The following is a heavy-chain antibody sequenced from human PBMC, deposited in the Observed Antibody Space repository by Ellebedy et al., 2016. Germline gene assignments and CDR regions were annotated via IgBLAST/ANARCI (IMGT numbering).Heavy chain of an antibody. CDR2: ISYDGSNK. CDR1: GFTFSSYA. Sequence: GGSLRLSXAASGFTFSSYAMHWVHQAPGKGLEWVAVISYDGSNKYYADSVKGRFTISRDNSKNTLYLQMNSLRAEDTAVYYCARDLEVVPAAMGYYYYGMDVWGQGTTVTVSS. V-gene: IGHV3-30-3*01. CDR3: ARDLEVVPAAMGYYYYGMDV. J-gene: IGHJ6*02. D-gene: IGHD2-2*01.